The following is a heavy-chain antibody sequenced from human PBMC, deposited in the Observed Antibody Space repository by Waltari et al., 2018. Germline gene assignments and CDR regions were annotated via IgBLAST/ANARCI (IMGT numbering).Heavy chain of an antibody. J-gene: IGHJ4*02. D-gene: IGHD6-13*01. V-gene: IGHV3-9*01. CDR2: ISWNSRNK. Sequence: ARHWVRHAPGKGLGWVSGISWNSRNKRYADSVKRRLTISRDNAKNALYLKMNSVRPEDTALYYCVKDGRSWYGLEYWGQGTLVTVPS. CDR3: VKDGRSWYGLEY. CDR1: A.